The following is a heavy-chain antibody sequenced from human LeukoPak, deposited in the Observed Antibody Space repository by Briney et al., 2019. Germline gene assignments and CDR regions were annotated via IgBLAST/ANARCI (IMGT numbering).Heavy chain of an antibody. CDR1: GYTFTSSG. V-gene: IGHV1-18*01. Sequence: ASVKVSCKASGYTFTSSGISWMREAPGQGLEWMGWMSAYNGNTNYAQKFQGRVTMTTDTSTSTAYMELRSLRSDDTDVYYCANVKGDSSGYSDDYYFDYWGQGTLVTVSS. D-gene: IGHD3-22*01. CDR2: MSAYNGNT. J-gene: IGHJ4*02. CDR3: ANVKGDSSGYSDDYYFDY.